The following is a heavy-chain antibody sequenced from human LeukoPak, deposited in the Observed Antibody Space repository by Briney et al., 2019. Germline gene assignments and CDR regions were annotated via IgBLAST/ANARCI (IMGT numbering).Heavy chain of an antibody. V-gene: IGHV4-34*01. CDR2: ISQNGDS. CDR3: ARGPPRFWSGYYSDY. J-gene: IGHJ4*02. Sequence: SETLSLTCGVSGGSLSFYYWSWIRQSPGKGLEWIAEISQNGDSNYNMSLKSRVTISLDKSKNQVSLKLNSVTAADTAVYYCARGPPRFWSGYYSDYWGQGTLVTVSS. CDR1: GGSLSFYY. D-gene: IGHD3-3*01.